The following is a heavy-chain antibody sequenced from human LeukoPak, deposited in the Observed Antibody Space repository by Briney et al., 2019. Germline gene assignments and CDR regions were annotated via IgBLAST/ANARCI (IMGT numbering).Heavy chain of an antibody. V-gene: IGHV4-39*07. J-gene: IGHJ4*02. CDR3: ARLGRRGGLN. D-gene: IGHD2-15*01. CDR1: GGSISSGSYY. Sequence: SEALSLTCTVSGGSISSGSYYWVWIRQPPGKGLEWIGTIYYSGTTYYNPSLKSRVTISVDTSKNQFSLRLSSVTAADTAVYYCARLGRRGGLNWGQGTLVTVSS. CDR2: IYYSGTT.